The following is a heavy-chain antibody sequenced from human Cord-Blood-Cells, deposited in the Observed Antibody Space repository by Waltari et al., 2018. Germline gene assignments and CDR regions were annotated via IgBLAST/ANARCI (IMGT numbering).Heavy chain of an antibody. CDR3: ARDQSGDFWSGYYFDY. V-gene: IGHV1-3*01. CDR2: INAGNGNT. J-gene: IGHJ4*02. D-gene: IGHD3-3*01. Sequence: QVQLVQYGAEVKKPGASVKVSCKASGYTFTSYAMHWVRQASGQRLEWMGWINAGNGNTKYSQKFQGRVTITRDTSASTAYMELSSLRSEDTAVYYCARDQSGDFWSGYYFDYWGQGTLVTVS. CDR1: GYTFTSYA.